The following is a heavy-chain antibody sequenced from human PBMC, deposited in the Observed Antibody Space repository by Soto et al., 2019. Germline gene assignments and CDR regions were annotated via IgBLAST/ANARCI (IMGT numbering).Heavy chain of an antibody. J-gene: IGHJ6*03. CDR2: ISGSGGST. D-gene: IGHD6-13*01. CDR3: AKANPPSYSSSWYYDYYYYMDV. V-gene: IGHV3-23*01. Sequence: GGSLRLSCAASGFTFSSYAMSWVRQAPGKGLEWVSAISGSGGSTYYADSVKGRFTISRDNSKNTLYLQMNSLRAEDTAVYYCAKANPPSYSSSWYYDYYYYMDVWGKGTTVTVSS. CDR1: GFTFSSYA.